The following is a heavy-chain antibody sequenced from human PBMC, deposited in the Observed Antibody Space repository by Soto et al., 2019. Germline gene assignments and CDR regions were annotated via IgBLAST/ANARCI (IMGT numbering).Heavy chain of an antibody. CDR3: ARLEGLATISYYFDF. Sequence: SETLSLTCSVSDDSINSDKYYWGWIRQPPGKGLKWIGSIYYRGNAYYNTSLQKRVTISLNKSRSKNSKKLNSVTAAYLAVYFCARLEGLATISYYFDFWGPGALVTVSS. J-gene: IGHJ4*02. CDR1: DDSINSDKYY. V-gene: IGHV4-39*01. D-gene: IGHD3-9*01. CDR2: IYYRGNA.